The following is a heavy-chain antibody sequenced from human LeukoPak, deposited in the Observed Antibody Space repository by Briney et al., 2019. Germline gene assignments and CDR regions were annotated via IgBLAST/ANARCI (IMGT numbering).Heavy chain of an antibody. CDR1: GFTFDDYG. V-gene: IGHV3-20*01. Sequence: GGSLRLSCAASGFTFDDYGMSWVRQAPGKGLEWVSGINWNGGSTGYADSVKGRFTISRDNAKNSLYLQMNSLRAEDTALYHCARVYYGSGSYDQTSYYFDYWGQGTLVTVSS. D-gene: IGHD3-10*01. CDR3: ARVYYGSGSYDQTSYYFDY. CDR2: INWNGGST. J-gene: IGHJ4*02.